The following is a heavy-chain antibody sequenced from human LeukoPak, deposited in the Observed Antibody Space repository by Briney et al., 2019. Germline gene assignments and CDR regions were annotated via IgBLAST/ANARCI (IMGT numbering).Heavy chain of an antibody. V-gene: IGHV4-39*01. J-gene: IGHJ5*02. D-gene: IGHD5/OR15-5a*01. CDR2: IYYSGST. CDR3: ARHVRYSVYHYCFDA. CDR1: GGSISRSSYY. Sequence: SETLSLTCSVSGGSISRSSYYWGWVRQPPGKGLEWIAPIYYSGSTQYNPSLKRRVPISLDPSKHQSSLTLTSVTAAATAAFYCARHVRYSVYHYCFDAWGQGSLVTV.